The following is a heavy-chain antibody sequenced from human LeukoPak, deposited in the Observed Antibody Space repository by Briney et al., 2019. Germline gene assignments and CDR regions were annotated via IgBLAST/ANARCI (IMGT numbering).Heavy chain of an antibody. CDR2: INHSGST. D-gene: IGHD6-13*01. J-gene: IGHJ4*02. Sequence: SETLSLTCAVYGGSFNGYYWSWIRQPPGKGLEWIGEINHSGSTNYNPSLKSRVTISVDTSKNQFSLKLSSVTAADTAVYYCARAVYSSSWSYWGQGTLVTVSS. CDR3: ARAVYSSSWSY. CDR1: GGSFNGYY. V-gene: IGHV4-34*01.